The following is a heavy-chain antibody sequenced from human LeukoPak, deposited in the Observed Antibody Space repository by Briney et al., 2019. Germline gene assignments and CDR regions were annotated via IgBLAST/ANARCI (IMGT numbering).Heavy chain of an antibody. CDR2: ISGSGADT. J-gene: IGHJ4*02. V-gene: IGHV3-23*01. CDR3: AKGLYNNFWGQYGD. D-gene: IGHD3-3*01. Sequence: PGGSLRLSCVASGFTVSSNYMSWVRQAPGKGLEWVSVISGSGADTYYADSVGGRFIISRDNSKNTLFLQLNSLRAEDTAVYYCAKGLYNNFWGQYGDWGQGALVTVSS. CDR1: GFTVSSNY.